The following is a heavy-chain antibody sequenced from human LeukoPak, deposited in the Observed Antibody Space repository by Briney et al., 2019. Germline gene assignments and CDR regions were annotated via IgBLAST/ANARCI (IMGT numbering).Heavy chain of an antibody. CDR2: IWNDGSNT. V-gene: IGHV3-33*01. J-gene: IGHJ4*02. CDR3: ARLGYSSGYYSDY. CDR1: GFTFSSNG. D-gene: IGHD3-22*01. Sequence: GGSLRLSCAASGFTFSSNGMDSGRQPPGKGLEWVAVIWNDGSNTYYADSVKGRFTISRDNSKNPMYLQMDSLRAEDTAMFYCARLGYSSGYYSDYWGQGTLVTVSS.